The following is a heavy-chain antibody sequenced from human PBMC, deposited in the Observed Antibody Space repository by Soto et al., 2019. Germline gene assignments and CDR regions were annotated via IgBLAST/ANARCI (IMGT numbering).Heavy chain of an antibody. Sequence: GGSLRLSCAASGFTFSTYNMNWVRQAPGKGLEWVSYISGSGSTIYYADSVKGRFTISTDTAKNSLFLQMSSLRDEDTAVYYCARGINGHFFDYWGQGTLVTVSS. V-gene: IGHV3-48*02. CDR3: ARGINGHFFDY. J-gene: IGHJ4*02. D-gene: IGHD2-21*01. CDR1: GFTFSTYN. CDR2: ISGSGSTI.